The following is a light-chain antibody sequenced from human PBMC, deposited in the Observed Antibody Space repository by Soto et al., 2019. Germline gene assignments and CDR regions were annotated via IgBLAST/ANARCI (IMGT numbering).Light chain of an antibody. Sequence: DIQMTQSPSSLSASVGDRVTITCRASQGISNYLAWYQQKPGKVPKLLIYAASTLQSGVPSRFSGSGSRTDFTLTISSLQPEDVATYYCQKYNSAPQVTFGQGTRLEIK. CDR2: AAS. CDR1: QGISNY. CDR3: QKYNSAPQVT. V-gene: IGKV1-27*01. J-gene: IGKJ5*01.